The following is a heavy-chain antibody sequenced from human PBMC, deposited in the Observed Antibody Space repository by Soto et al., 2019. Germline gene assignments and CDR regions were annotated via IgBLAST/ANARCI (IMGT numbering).Heavy chain of an antibody. V-gene: IGHV5-51*01. CDR3: ASQTLWSGYGMDV. Sequence: PGESLKICCQGSGYSFTNYWIGWVLQIPGKGLDWMGIIYPGDSDTRYSPSFQGQVPISAYTSIRTASLQWSSLKAPDTAMYYCASQTLWSGYGMDVWGQGTTVTVSS. D-gene: IGHD3-3*01. J-gene: IGHJ6*02. CDR1: GYSFTNYW. CDR2: IYPGDSDT.